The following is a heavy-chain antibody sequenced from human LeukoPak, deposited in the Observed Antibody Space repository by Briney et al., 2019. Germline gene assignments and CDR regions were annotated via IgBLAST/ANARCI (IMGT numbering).Heavy chain of an antibody. CDR2: ISSSSSTI. V-gene: IGHV3-48*01. Sequence: PGGSLRLSCAASGFTFSSYSMNWVRQAPGKGLEWVSYISSSSSTIYYADSVKGRFTISRDNAKNSLYLQMNSLRAEDTAVYYCARAGGFLEWLLPDYWGQGTLVTVSS. D-gene: IGHD3-3*01. J-gene: IGHJ4*02. CDR3: ARAGGFLEWLLPDY. CDR1: GFTFSSYS.